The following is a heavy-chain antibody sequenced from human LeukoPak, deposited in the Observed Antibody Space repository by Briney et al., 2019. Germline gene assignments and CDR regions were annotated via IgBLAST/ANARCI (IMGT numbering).Heavy chain of an antibody. CDR3: ARAGTYGDRSFDY. V-gene: IGHV5-51*01. CDR2: IYPGDSDT. CDR1: GYSFTDYW. Sequence: GGSLQISCKGSGYSFTDYWIAWVRQMPGKGLELMGIIYPGDSDTNYSPSFQGQVTISADKSIRTAYLQWSSLKASDTAMYYCARAGTYGDRSFDYWGQGSLVTVSS. D-gene: IGHD4-17*01. J-gene: IGHJ4*02.